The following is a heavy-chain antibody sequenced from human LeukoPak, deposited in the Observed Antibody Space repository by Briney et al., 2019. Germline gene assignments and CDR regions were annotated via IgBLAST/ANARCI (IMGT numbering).Heavy chain of an antibody. V-gene: IGHV3-33*01. Sequence: PGRSLRLSCAASGFTFTNYPMHWVRQAPGKGLEWVAVLWSDGIKTDYADSVKGRFTISRDNSKNTLYLQMNSLRAEDTAVYYCARDLSIATDAFDIWGQGTMVTVSS. CDR1: GFTFTNYP. J-gene: IGHJ3*02. CDR3: ARDLSIATDAFDI. D-gene: IGHD6-6*01. CDR2: LWSDGIKT.